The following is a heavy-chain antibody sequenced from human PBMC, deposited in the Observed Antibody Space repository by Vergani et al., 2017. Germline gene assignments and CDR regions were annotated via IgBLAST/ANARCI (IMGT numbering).Heavy chain of an antibody. Sequence: QVQLQESGPGLVKPSQTLSLTCPVSGGSISSGDYYWRWLRQPPGKGLEWIGYIYYSGSTYYNPSLKSRVTISVDTSKNQFSLKLSSVTAADTAVYYCARVGVVGATYNWFDPWGQGTLVTVSS. V-gene: IGHV4-30-4*01. CDR3: ARVGVVGATYNWFDP. J-gene: IGHJ5*02. D-gene: IGHD1-26*01. CDR1: GGSISSGDYY. CDR2: IYYSGST.